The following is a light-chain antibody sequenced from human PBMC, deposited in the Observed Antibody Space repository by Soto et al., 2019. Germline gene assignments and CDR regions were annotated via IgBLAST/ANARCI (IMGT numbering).Light chain of an antibody. CDR2: DAS. J-gene: IGKJ1*01. V-gene: IGKV1-27*01. Sequence: DIQMTQSPSSLSASVGDRVTITCRASQAISNYLAWYQQTPGQPPRLIIYDASTLQSGVSSRFSGTRSGTDFTLTISNLQPEDVATYFCQRYNNIPRTCGQGTKVQLK. CDR1: QAISNY. CDR3: QRYNNIPRT.